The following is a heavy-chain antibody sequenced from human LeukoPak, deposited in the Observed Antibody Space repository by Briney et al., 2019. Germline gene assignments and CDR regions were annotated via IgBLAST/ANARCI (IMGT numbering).Heavy chain of an antibody. CDR2: IYHSGST. CDR3: ARGEQPFAEYFQH. Sequence: SQTLSLTCTVSGGSISSGGYYWSWIRQPPGKGLEWIGYIYHSGSTYYNPSLKSRVTISVDRSKNQFSLKLSSVTAADTAVYYCARGEQPFAEYFQHWGQGTLVTVSS. D-gene: IGHD1-26*01. CDR1: GGSISSGGYY. J-gene: IGHJ1*01. V-gene: IGHV4-30-2*01.